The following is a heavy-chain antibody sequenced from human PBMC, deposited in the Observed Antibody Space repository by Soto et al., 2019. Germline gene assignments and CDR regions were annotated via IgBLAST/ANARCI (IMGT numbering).Heavy chain of an antibody. D-gene: IGHD1-26*01. J-gene: IGHJ6*02. CDR1: GGSISSYY. Sequence: QVQLQESGPGLVKPSETLSLTCTVSGGSISSYYWSWIRQPPGKGLEWIGYIYYSGSTNYNPSLKSRVTISVDPSKNQFSLKLSSVTAADTAVYYCARDLHSGSYRRYYYYGMDVWGQGTTVTVSS. CDR3: ARDLHSGSYRRYYYYGMDV. CDR2: IYYSGST. V-gene: IGHV4-59*01.